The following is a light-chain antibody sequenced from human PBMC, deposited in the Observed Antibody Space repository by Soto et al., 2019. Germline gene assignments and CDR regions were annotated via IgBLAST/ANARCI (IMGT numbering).Light chain of an antibody. CDR2: DAS. CDR3: QQYDDWPWT. CDR1: QNIGNK. V-gene: IGKV3-15*01. Sequence: IVMTQSPGTLSVSPGERATLSCRASQNIGNKVGWYQQKPGQAPRLLIYDASTRATGIPARFSGSGSGTECILTISSLQSEDVALYYCQQYDDWPWTLGQGTKVDIK. J-gene: IGKJ1*01.